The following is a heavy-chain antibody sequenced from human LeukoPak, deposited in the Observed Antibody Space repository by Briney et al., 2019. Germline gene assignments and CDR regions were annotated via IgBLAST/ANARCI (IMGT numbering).Heavy chain of an antibody. D-gene: IGHD1-1*01. CDR3: ARMAWNDFGGSDY. V-gene: IGHV1-2*06. J-gene: IGHJ4*02. CDR1: GYTFTGYY. Sequence: ASVKVSCKASGYTFTGYYMHWVRQAPGQGLEWMGRINPNSGGTNYAQKFQGRVTMTRDTSLSTAYMELSRLRSDDTAVYYCARMAWNDFGGSDYWGQGTLVTVSS. CDR2: INPNSGGT.